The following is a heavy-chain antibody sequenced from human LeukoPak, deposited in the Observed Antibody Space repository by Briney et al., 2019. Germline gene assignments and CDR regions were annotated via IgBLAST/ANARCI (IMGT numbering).Heavy chain of an antibody. CDR2: IYYSGST. CDR3: ARRLPAASYFDY. D-gene: IGHD2-15*01. V-gene: IGHV4-39*01. CDR1: GGSISSSSYY. J-gene: IGHJ4*02. Sequence: SETLSLTCTVSGGSISSSSYYWGWIRQPPGKGLEWIGSIYYSGSTYYNPSLRSRVTISVDTSKNQFSLKLSSVTAADTAVYYCARRLPAASYFDYWGQGTLVTVSS.